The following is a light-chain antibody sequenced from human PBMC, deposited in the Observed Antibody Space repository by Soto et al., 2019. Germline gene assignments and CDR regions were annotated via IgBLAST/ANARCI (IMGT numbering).Light chain of an antibody. Sequence: IQLTQSPSSLSASVGDRVTIVCRASESISDYLNWYQLKSGEAPKVLIYSASTLRGGVPSRFSGTGSGTEFTRTISSLQPEDVATYYCQQTFSHLLSFGGGTTVEIK. CDR2: SAS. CDR3: QQTFSHLLS. V-gene: IGKV1-39*01. J-gene: IGKJ4*01. CDR1: ESISDY.